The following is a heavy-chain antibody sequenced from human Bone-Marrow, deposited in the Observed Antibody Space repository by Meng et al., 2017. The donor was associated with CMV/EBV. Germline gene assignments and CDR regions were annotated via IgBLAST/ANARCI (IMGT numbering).Heavy chain of an antibody. CDR2: VSWNGSRT. J-gene: IGHJ6*02. D-gene: IGHD6-13*01. V-gene: IGHV3-19*01. CDR1: GFTFSNSD. Sequence: GESLKISCAASGFTFSNSDMNWVRQAPGKGLEWVSGVSWNGSRTHYADSVKGRFIISRDNSRNFLYQQMNSLRPEDMAVYYCAKDSSSWYDPYYYYGMDVWGQGTTVTVSS. CDR3: AKDSSSWYDPYYYYGMDV.